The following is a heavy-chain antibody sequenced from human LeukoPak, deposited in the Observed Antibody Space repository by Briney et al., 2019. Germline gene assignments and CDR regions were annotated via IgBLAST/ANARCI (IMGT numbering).Heavy chain of an antibody. J-gene: IGHJ6*02. V-gene: IGHV4-59*01. Sequence: DPSETLSLTCTVSGGSISSYYWSWIRQPPGKGLEWIGYIYYSGSTNYNPSLKNRATISVDTSKNQFSLKLSSVTAADTAVYYCAREGEQPFYGMDVWGQGTTVTVSS. CDR3: AREGEQPFYGMDV. CDR2: IYYSGST. D-gene: IGHD1-26*01. CDR1: GGSISSYY.